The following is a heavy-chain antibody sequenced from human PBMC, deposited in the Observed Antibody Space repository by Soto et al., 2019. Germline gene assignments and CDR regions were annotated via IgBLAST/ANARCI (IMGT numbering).Heavy chain of an antibody. CDR2: INHSGST. J-gene: IGHJ6*02. V-gene: IGHV4-34*01. CDR3: ARSSQYDTMVRRVTRPSYYYGMDD. Sequence: SSETLSLSCAVYGGSFSCDYWSCIRQPPGEGRGWIGEINHSGSTNYNPSLKSRVTISVDTSKHQFSLKLSSVTAADKAVYYCARSSQYDTMVRRVTRPSYYYGMDDWGQGTTDTDSS. CDR1: GGSFSCDY. D-gene: IGHD3-10*01.